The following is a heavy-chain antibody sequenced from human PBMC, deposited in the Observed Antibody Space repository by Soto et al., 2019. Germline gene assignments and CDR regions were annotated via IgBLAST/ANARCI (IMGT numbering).Heavy chain of an antibody. J-gene: IGHJ4*02. D-gene: IGHD1-1*01. CDR2: FDPEDGET. CDR3: AAGGTRWLHSPFDY. Sequence: QVQLLQSGAEVKKPGASVKVSCKVSGHTLTELSMHWVRQAPGRGLEWMGGFDPEDGETISAQKFQGRVTMTEDTSTDSTYMELTRLRSEDTAVYYCAAGGTRWLHSPFDYWGQGTLVTISS. V-gene: IGHV1-24*01. CDR1: GHTLTELS.